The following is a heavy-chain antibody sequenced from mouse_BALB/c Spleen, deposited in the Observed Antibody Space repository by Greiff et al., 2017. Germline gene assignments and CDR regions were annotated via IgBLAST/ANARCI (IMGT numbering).Heavy chain of an antibody. Sequence: EVKLVESGGDLVKPGGSLKLSCAASGFTFSSYGMSWVRQTPDKRLEWVATISSGGSYTYYPDSVKGRFTISRDNAKNTLYLQMSSLKSEDTAMYYCARRWDYDGDYYAMDYWGQGTSVTGSS. CDR2: ISSGGSYT. J-gene: IGHJ4*01. D-gene: IGHD2-4*01. CDR1: GFTFSSYG. V-gene: IGHV5-6*02. CDR3: ARRWDYDGDYYAMDY.